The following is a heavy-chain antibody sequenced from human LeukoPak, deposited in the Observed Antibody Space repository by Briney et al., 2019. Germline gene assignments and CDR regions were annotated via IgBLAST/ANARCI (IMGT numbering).Heavy chain of an antibody. CDR2: IYHSGST. Sequence: SGTLSLTCAVSGGSISSSNWWSWVRQPPGKGLEWIGEIYHSGSTTYNPSLRSRVTTSGDTSKKQFSLKLSSVTAADTAVYYCVTYYYGSSAPKRNYWGQGILVTVSS. V-gene: IGHV4-4*02. CDR1: GGSISSSNW. CDR3: VTYYYGSSAPKRNY. J-gene: IGHJ4*02. D-gene: IGHD3-22*01.